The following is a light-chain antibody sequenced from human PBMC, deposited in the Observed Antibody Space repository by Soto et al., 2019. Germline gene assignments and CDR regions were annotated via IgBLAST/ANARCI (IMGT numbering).Light chain of an antibody. CDR1: SSDVGSYNR. CDR2: EVS. Sequence: QSALTQPPSVSGSPGQSVTISCTGTSSDVGSYNRVSWYQQPPGTAPKLMISEVSNRPSGVPDRFSGSKSGNTASLTISGLQADDEADYYCSSYTSSSTYVFGTGTKVTVL. J-gene: IGLJ1*01. CDR3: SSYTSSSTYV. V-gene: IGLV2-18*02.